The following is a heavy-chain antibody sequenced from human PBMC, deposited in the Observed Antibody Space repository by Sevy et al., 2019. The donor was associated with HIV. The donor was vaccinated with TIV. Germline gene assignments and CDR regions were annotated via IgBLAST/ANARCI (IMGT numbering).Heavy chain of an antibody. J-gene: IGHJ4*02. CDR3: ARSRDTAMGGYYFDY. CDR1: GGTFSSYA. V-gene: IGHV1-69*06. CDR2: IIPIFGTA. D-gene: IGHD5-18*01. Sequence: ASVKVSCKASGGTFSSYAISWVRQAPGQGLEWIGGIIPIFGTANYAQKFQGRVTITADKSTSTAYMELSSLRSEDTAVYYCARSRDTAMGGYYFDYWGQGTLVTVSS.